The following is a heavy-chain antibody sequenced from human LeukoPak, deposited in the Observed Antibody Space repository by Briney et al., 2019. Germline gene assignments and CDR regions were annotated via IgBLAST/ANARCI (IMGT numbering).Heavy chain of an antibody. CDR1: GGSISSSSYY. J-gene: IGHJ3*02. D-gene: IGHD3-10*01. CDR3: ARHLPPITMVRGVIPYAFDI. Sequence: SETLSLTCTVSGGSISSSSYYWGWIRQPPGKGLEWIGSIYYSGSTYYNPSLKSRVTISVDTSKNQFSLKLSSVTAADTAVYYSARHLPPITMVRGVIPYAFDIWGQGKMVTVFS. CDR2: IYYSGST. V-gene: IGHV4-39*01.